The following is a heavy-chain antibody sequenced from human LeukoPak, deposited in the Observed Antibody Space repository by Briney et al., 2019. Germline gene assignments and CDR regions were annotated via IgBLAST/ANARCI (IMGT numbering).Heavy chain of an antibody. CDR3: ARDKYCSDGNCDGGSKFDY. V-gene: IGHV3-7*01. CDR1: STSSSY. J-gene: IGHJ4*02. Sequence: STSSSYWGWIRQPPGKGLEWVANIKEDGSEKNYVDSVKGRFTISRDNAKSSVYLQMNSLRAEDTGVYYCARDKYCSDGNCDGGSKFDYWGQGTLVTVSS. CDR2: IKEDGSEK. D-gene: IGHD2-15*01.